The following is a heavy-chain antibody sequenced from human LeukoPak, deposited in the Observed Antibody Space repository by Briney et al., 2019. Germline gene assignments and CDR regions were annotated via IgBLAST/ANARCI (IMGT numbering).Heavy chain of an antibody. Sequence: GGSLRLSCAASGFTFSDHYMDWVRQAPGKGLEWVANIKQDGSEKYYVDSVKGRFTISRDNAKNSLYLQMNSLRAEDTAVYYCARVPTTVTAYFDYWGQGTLVTVSS. D-gene: IGHD4-17*01. CDR3: ARVPTTVTAYFDY. J-gene: IGHJ4*02. CDR1: GFTFSDHY. CDR2: IKQDGSEK. V-gene: IGHV3-7*01.